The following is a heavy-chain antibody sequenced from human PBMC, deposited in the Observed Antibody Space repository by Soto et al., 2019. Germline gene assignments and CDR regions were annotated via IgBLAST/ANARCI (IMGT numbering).Heavy chain of an antibody. CDR3: ARQFDYDTSGYYYAY. Sequence: SVKVSFKASGGTFNKYGIDWVRQAPGQGLEWMGGIIPLFGTANYAQKFQGRVTISADEVTSTVYMELRSLRSEDTGVYYCARQFDYDTSGYYYAYWGQGALVTVSS. CDR2: IIPLFGTA. J-gene: IGHJ4*02. D-gene: IGHD3-22*01. V-gene: IGHV1-69*13. CDR1: GGTFNKYG.